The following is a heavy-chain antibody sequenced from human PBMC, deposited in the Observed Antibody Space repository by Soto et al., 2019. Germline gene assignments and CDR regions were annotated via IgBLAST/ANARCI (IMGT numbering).Heavy chain of an antibody. J-gene: IGHJ3*02. CDR1: GFTSSSYW. Sequence: EVQLVESGGGLVQPGGSLRLSCAASGFTSSSYWMHWVRQAPGKGLVWVSRISNDGTSTNYADSVKGRFTISRDNAKDTLYLEMKTRRAENSAVYYCARNRHYYDTSAHFSADAFDIWGQETTVTVSS. CDR3: ARNRHYYDTSAHFSADAFDI. D-gene: IGHD3-22*01. CDR2: ISNDGTST. V-gene: IGHV3-74*01.